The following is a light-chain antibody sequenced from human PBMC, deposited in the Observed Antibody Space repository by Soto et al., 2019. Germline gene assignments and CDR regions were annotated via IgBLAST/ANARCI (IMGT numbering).Light chain of an antibody. CDR3: SSYAGSNVL. V-gene: IGLV2-8*01. J-gene: IGLJ2*01. CDR2: DVS. CDR1: ISDVGGYNY. Sequence: QSVLTQPASVSGSPGQSITISCTGTISDVGGYNYVSWYQHHPGKAPKLMIYDVSKRPSGVPDRFSGSKSGNTASLTVSGLQAEDEANYYCSSYAGSNVLFGGGTKLTVL.